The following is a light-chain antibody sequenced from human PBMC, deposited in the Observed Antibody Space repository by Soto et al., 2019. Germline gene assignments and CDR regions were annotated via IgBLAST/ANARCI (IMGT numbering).Light chain of an antibody. Sequence: DIQMTQSPSTLSASLGDRVSINCRASQSISAWLACYQQKPGKAPRLLIYKASSLESGVPSRFSGSGSGTEFTLTISSLQPDDFATYYCQQYNSYSFGQGTKVDI. J-gene: IGKJ1*01. CDR1: QSISAW. CDR3: QQYNSYS. V-gene: IGKV1-5*03. CDR2: KAS.